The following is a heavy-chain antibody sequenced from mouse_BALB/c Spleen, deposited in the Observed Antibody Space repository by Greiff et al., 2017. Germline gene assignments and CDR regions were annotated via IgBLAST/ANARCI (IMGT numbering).Heavy chain of an antibody. CDR1: GFTFSSFG. CDR2: ISSGSSTI. V-gene: IGHV5-17*02. D-gene: IGHD2-1*01. Sequence: EVHLVESGGGLVQPGGSRKLSCAASGFTFSSFGMHWVRQAPEKGLEWVAYISSGSSTIYYADTVKGRFTISRDNPKNTLFLQMTSLRSEDTAMYYCARSGGNYGEYYAMDYWGQGTSVTVSS. CDR3: ARSGGNYGEYYAMDY. J-gene: IGHJ4*01.